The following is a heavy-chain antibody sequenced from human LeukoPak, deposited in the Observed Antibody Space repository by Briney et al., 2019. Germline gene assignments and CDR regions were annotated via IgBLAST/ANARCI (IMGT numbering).Heavy chain of an antibody. CDR3: ARDGTAPGLYFDL. Sequence: GGSLRLSCEVSGFIFSDYWMNWVRQAPGKGLEWAASIRQDGGEKYYVDSVKGRFTISRDNTKNSVYLQMSTLRGEDTAVYYCARDGTAPGLYFDLWGQGTVVTVSS. D-gene: IGHD6-13*01. CDR1: GFIFSDYW. V-gene: IGHV3-7*01. J-gene: IGHJ4*01. CDR2: IRQDGGEK.